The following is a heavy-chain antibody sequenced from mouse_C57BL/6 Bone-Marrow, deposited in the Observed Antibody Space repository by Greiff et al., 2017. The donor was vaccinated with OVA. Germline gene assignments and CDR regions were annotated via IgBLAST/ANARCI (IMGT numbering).Heavy chain of an antibody. CDR1: GYAFSSYW. CDR2: IYPGDGDT. CDR3: ARLPNYYGSSYNY. J-gene: IGHJ2*01. D-gene: IGHD1-1*01. V-gene: IGHV1-80*01. Sequence: QVHVKQSGAELVKPGASVKISCKASGYAFSSYWMNWVKQRPGKGLEWIGQIYPGDGDTNYNGKFKGKATLTADKSSSTAYMQLSSLTSEDSAVYFCARLPNYYGSSYNYWGQGTTLTVSS.